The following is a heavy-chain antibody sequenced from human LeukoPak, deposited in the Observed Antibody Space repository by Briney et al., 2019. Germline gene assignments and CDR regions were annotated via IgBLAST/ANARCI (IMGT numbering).Heavy chain of an antibody. Sequence: GGSLRLSCAASGFTFSSFGMHWVRQAPGKGLEWVAIIWYDGGDKYYADSVKGRFTVSRDNSKNTLHLQVNSLRAEDTAVYYCAKGLRYSYGYYFDYWGQGTLVTVSS. CDR3: AKGLRYSYGYYFDY. V-gene: IGHV3-33*06. D-gene: IGHD5-18*01. J-gene: IGHJ4*02. CDR1: GFTFSSFG. CDR2: IWYDGGDK.